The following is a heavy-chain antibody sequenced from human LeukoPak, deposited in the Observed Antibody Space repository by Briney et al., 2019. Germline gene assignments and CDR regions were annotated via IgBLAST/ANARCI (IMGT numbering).Heavy chain of an antibody. V-gene: IGHV3-53*01. Sequence: PGGSLRLSCAASGFTVSSNYMSWVRQAPGKGLEWVSVIYSGGSTYYADSVKGRFIISRDNSKNTLYLQMNSLRAEDTAVYYCARTMYSSSDNDYWGQGTLVTVSS. D-gene: IGHD6-13*01. J-gene: IGHJ4*02. CDR3: ARTMYSSSDNDY. CDR2: IYSGGST. CDR1: GFTVSSNY.